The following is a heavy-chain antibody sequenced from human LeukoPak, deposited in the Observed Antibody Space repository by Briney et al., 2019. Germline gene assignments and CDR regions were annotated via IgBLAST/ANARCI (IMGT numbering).Heavy chain of an antibody. CDR3: ARETPYSSGYNY. CDR2: IYTSGST. V-gene: IGHV4-61*02. J-gene: IGHJ4*02. CDR1: GGSISSGSYY. D-gene: IGHD6-19*01. Sequence: SQTLSLTCTVSGGSISSGSYYWSWIRRPAGKGLEWIGRIYTSGSTNYNPSLKSRVTISVDTSKNQFSLKLSSVTAADTAVYYCARETPYSSGYNYWGQGTLVTVSS.